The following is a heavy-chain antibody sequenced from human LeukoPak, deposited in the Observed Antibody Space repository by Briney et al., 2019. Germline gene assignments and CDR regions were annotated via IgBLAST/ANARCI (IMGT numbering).Heavy chain of an antibody. CDR2: ISAYNGNT. CDR3: AGRYWNGVN. Sequence: ASVKVSCKASGYTFTSYGISWVRQAPGQGLEWMGWISAYNGNTNYAQKFQGRVTMTRNTSISTAYMELSSLRSEDTAVYYCAGRYWNGVNWGQGTLVTVSS. D-gene: IGHD1-1*01. V-gene: IGHV1-18*01. J-gene: IGHJ4*02. CDR1: GYTFTSYG.